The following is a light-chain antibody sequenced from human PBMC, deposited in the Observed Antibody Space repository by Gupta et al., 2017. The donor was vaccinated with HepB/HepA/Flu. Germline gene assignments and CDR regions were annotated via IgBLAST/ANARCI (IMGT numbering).Light chain of an antibody. CDR1: GSNIGNNA. V-gene: IGLV1-44*01. CDR3: AAWDDSRNGPV. CDR2: SNN. J-gene: IGLJ3*02. Sequence: QSVLTQPPSASGTPGQGLTISCAGVGSNIGNNAVNRNQQRPGMAPNLLIYSNNPRPSGVPDRFSGSKSGTSATLAITGLQSEDEADYYCAAWDDSRNGPVFGGGTKLTVL.